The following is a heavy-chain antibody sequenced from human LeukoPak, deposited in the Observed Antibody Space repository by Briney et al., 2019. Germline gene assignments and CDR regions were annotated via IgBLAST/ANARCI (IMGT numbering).Heavy chain of an antibody. D-gene: IGHD2-15*01. CDR1: GDSISPYY. V-gene: IGHV4-59*01. CDR3: ARVTGYVIEDNFDY. Sequence: SETLSLTCTVSGDSISPYYWSWIRQPPGKGLEWIGYIYYSGSTNYNPSLKSRVTISVDTSKNQFSLKLRSVTAADTAVYYCARVTGYVIEDNFDYWGQGTLVTVSS. CDR2: IYYSGST. J-gene: IGHJ4*02.